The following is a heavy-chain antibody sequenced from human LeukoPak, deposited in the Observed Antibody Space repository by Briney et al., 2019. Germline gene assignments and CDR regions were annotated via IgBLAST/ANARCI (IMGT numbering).Heavy chain of an antibody. CDR2: IYSGGST. CDR3: ARDPKDYDSSGYYY. CDR1: GLTVSSNY. D-gene: IGHD3-22*01. Sequence: GGSLRLSCAASGLTVSSNYMSWVRQAPGKGLEWVSVIYSGGSTYYADSVKGRFTISRDNSKNTLYLQMNSLRAEDTAVYYCARDPKDYDSSGYYYWGQGTLVTVSS. J-gene: IGHJ4*02. V-gene: IGHV3-53*01.